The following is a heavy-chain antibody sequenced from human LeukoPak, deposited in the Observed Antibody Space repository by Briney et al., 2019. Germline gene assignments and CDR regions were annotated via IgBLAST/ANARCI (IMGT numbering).Heavy chain of an antibody. J-gene: IGHJ6*03. D-gene: IGHD6-13*01. CDR2: IYTSGST. CDR1: GGSISSGSYY. Sequence: SETLSLTCTVSGGSISSGSYYWSWIRQPAGKGLEWIGRIYTSGSTNYNPSLKSRVTISVDTSKNQFSLKLSSVTAADTAVYYCARDGGSSWDYYYYYMDVWGKGTTVTVS. V-gene: IGHV4-61*02. CDR3: ARDGGSSWDYYYYYMDV.